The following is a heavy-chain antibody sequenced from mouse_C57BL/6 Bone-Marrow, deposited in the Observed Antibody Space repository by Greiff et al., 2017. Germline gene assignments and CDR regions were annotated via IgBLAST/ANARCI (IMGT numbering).Heavy chain of an antibody. CDR3: TTERYDDYDAGLYYYAMDY. V-gene: IGHV14-1*01. Sequence: EVQLQQSGAELVRPGASVKLSCTASGFNIKDYYMHWVKQRPEQGLEWIGRIDPEDGDTEYAPKFQGKATMTADTSSNTAYLQLSSLTSEDTAVYYCTTERYDDYDAGLYYYAMDYWGQGTSVTVSS. CDR1: GFNIKDYY. CDR2: IDPEDGDT. D-gene: IGHD2-4*01. J-gene: IGHJ4*01.